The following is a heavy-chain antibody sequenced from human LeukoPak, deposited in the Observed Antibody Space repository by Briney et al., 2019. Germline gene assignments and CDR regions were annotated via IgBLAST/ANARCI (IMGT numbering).Heavy chain of an antibody. D-gene: IGHD3-10*01. J-gene: IGHJ4*02. V-gene: IGHV1-18*01. CDR3: ARGSILWFGELLKPHFDY. Sequence: ASVKVSCKASGYTFTSYGISWVRQAPGQGLEWMGWISAYNGNTNYAQKLQCRVTMTTDTSTSTAYMELRSLRSDDTAVYYCARGSILWFGELLKPHFDYWGQGTLVTVSS. CDR2: ISAYNGNT. CDR1: GYTFTSYG.